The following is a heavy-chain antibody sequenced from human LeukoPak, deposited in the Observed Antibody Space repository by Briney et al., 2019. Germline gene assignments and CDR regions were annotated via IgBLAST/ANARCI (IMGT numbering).Heavy chain of an antibody. V-gene: IGHV4-34*01. J-gene: IGHJ6*03. CDR2: INHSGST. CDR3: ARTTYYYDSSGLAPTPDYYYYMDV. D-gene: IGHD3-22*01. CDR1: GGSFSGYY. Sequence: SETLSLTCAVYGGSFSGYYWSWIRQPPGKGLEWIGEINHSGSTNYNPSLKSRVTISVDTSKNQFSLKLSSVTAADTAVYYCARTTYYYDSSGLAPTPDYYYYMDVWGKGTTVTVSS.